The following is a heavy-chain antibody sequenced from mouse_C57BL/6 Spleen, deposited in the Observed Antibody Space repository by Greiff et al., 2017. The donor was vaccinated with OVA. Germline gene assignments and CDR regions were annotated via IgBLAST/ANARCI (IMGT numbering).Heavy chain of an antibody. Sequence: QVQLKQSGAELARPGASVKLSCKASGYTFTSYGISWVKQRTGQGLEWIGEIYPRSGNTYYNEKFKGKATLTADKSSSTAYMELRSLTSEDSAVYFCARTEIITTVAHFDYWGQGTTLTVSS. CDR2: IYPRSGNT. CDR3: ARTEIITTVAHFDY. J-gene: IGHJ2*01. D-gene: IGHD1-1*01. CDR1: GYTFTSYG. V-gene: IGHV1-81*01.